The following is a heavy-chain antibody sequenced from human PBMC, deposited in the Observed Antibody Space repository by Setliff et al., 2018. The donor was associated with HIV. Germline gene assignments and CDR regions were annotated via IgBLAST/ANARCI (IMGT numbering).Heavy chain of an antibody. D-gene: IGHD2-15*01. V-gene: IGHV4-4*07. CDR1: GDSISGYY. CDR3: AREPRVRGTLDF. CDR2: IYASGST. Sequence: PSETLSLTCTSSGDSISGYYWSWIRQPAGKGLEWIGRIYASGSTNYNPSLKSRVSISVDMSQNQFSLKVTSVTAADTAVYYCAREPRVRGTLDFWGQGTLVTVSS. J-gene: IGHJ4*02.